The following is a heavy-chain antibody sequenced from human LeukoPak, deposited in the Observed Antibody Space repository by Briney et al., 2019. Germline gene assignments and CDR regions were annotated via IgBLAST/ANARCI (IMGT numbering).Heavy chain of an antibody. D-gene: IGHD3-3*01. CDR2: IKEDGSER. CDR1: GFTFSNYW. J-gene: IGHJ4*02. CDR3: ARDESGPAD. Sequence: GGSLRLSCAASGFTFSNYWMTWVRQAPGKGLEWVANIKEDGSERYYVDSVKGRFTISRDNAKNSLYLQMNSLRAEDTALYYCARDESGPADWGLGTLVTVSS. V-gene: IGHV3-7*01.